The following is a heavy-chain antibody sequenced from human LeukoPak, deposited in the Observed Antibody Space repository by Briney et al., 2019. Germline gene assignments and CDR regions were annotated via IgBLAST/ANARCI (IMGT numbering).Heavy chain of an antibody. V-gene: IGHV4-61*02. J-gene: IGHJ5*02. CDR3: ARGRPGYSSGWTQPPNWFDP. Sequence: SQTLSLTCTVSGGSISSGSYYWSWIRQPAGKGLEWIGRIYTSGSTNYNPSLKSRVTISVDASKNQFSLKLSSVTAADTAVYYCARGRPGYSSGWTQPPNWFDPWGQGTLVTVSS. CDR1: GGSISSGSYY. D-gene: IGHD6-19*01. CDR2: IYTSGST.